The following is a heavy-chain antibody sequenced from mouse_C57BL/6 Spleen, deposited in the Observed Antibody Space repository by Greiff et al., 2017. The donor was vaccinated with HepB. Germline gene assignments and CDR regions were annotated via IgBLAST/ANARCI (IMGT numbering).Heavy chain of an antibody. Sequence: VQLQQSGAELVKPGASVKISCKASGYAFSSYWMNWVKQRPGKGLEWIGQIYPGDGDTNYNGKFKGKATLTADKSSSTAYMQLSSLTSEDSAVYFCARDGYGNSPYFDYWGQGTTLTVSS. CDR3: ARDGYGNSPYFDY. CDR2: IYPGDGDT. J-gene: IGHJ2*01. V-gene: IGHV1-80*01. D-gene: IGHD2-1*01. CDR1: GYAFSSYW.